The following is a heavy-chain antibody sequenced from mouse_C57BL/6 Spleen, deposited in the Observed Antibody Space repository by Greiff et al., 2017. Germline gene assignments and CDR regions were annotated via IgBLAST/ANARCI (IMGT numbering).Heavy chain of an antibody. Sequence: EVQRVESGGGLVKPGGSLQLSCAASGFTFSDYGMHWVRQAPEKGLEWVAYISSGSSTIYYADTVKGRFTISRDNAKNTLFLQMTSLRSEDTAMYYCARRFITTVVDWYFDVWGTGTTVTVSS. D-gene: IGHD1-1*01. V-gene: IGHV5-17*01. CDR1: GFTFSDYG. CDR3: ARRFITTVVDWYFDV. CDR2: ISSGSSTI. J-gene: IGHJ1*03.